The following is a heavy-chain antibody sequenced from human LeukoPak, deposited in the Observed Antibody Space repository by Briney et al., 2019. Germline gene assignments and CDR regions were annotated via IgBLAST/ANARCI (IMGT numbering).Heavy chain of an antibody. J-gene: IGHJ4*02. Sequence: PSETLSLTCTVSGGSINSYYWSWIRQPPGKGLEWIGYIYYSGSTNYNPSLKSRVTISVDTPKNQFSLKLSSVTAADTAVHYCARGLAAAGTSYFDYWGQGTLVTVSS. V-gene: IGHV4-59*01. CDR1: GGSINSYY. CDR2: IYYSGST. D-gene: IGHD6-13*01. CDR3: ARGLAAAGTSYFDY.